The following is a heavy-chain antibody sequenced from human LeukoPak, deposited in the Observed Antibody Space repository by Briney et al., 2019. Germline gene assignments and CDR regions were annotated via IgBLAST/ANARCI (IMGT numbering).Heavy chain of an antibody. CDR1: GFTFSDYA. D-gene: IGHD2/OR15-2a*01. V-gene: IGHV3-23*01. CDR2: ISGSGGST. J-gene: IGHJ4*02. Sequence: GGSPRLSCAVSGFTFSDYAMSWVRQAPGKGLEWVSSISGSGGSTYHADSVKGRFTISRDNSKNALSLQMNSLRAEDTALYYCAKDLSTAAKYYFDYWGQGTLVTVSS. CDR3: AKDLSTAAKYYFDY.